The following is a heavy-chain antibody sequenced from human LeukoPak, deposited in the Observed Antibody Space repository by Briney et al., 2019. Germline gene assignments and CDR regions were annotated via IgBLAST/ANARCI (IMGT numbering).Heavy chain of an antibody. CDR2: INPNSGGT. Sequence: ASVKVSCKASGYTFTAYYMHWVRQAPGQGLEWLGWINPNSGGTNYAQKFQGRVTMTRDTSISTAYMELSRLRSDDTAVYYCWYYYDSSNAVVNAFDIWGQGTMVTVSS. CDR1: GYTFTAYY. CDR3: WYYYDSSNAVVNAFDI. V-gene: IGHV1-2*02. D-gene: IGHD3-22*01. J-gene: IGHJ3*02.